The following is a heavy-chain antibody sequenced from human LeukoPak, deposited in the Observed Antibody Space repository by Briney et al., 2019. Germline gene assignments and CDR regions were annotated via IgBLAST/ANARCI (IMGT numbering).Heavy chain of an antibody. J-gene: IGHJ3*02. D-gene: IGHD3-10*01. V-gene: IGHV4-4*09. CDR2: IYTSGST. CDR1: GGSISSYY. CDR3: ARLYYYDAFDI. Sequence: SETLSLTCTVSGGSISSYYWSWIRQPPGKGLEWIGYIYTSGSTNYNPSLKSRVTISVDTSKNQFSLKLSSVTAADTAVYYCARLYYYDAFDIWGQGTMVTASS.